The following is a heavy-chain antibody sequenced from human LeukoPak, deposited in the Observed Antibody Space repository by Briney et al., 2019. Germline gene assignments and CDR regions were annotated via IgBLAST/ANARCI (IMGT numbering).Heavy chain of an antibody. Sequence: GESLKISCKGSGYSFTSYWIGWVRQMPGKGLEWMGIIYPGDSDTRYSPSFQGQVPISADKSISTAYLQWSSLKASDTAMYYCARAHRITIFGVVIEFSENWFDPWGQGTLVTVSS. CDR2: IYPGDSDT. V-gene: IGHV5-51*01. CDR1: GYSFTSYW. D-gene: IGHD3-3*01. CDR3: ARAHRITIFGVVIEFSENWFDP. J-gene: IGHJ5*02.